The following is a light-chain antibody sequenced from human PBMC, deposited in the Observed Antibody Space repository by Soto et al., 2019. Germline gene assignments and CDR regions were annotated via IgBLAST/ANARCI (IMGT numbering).Light chain of an antibody. V-gene: IGKV1-5*03. Sequence: DIPMTQSPFILSASVGDRVTITCRAGQTITSWLDWYQHKAGKAPKLLIYKASTLQTGVPSRFSGSGSGTEFTLTISSLQPDDFASYYCQQYSRYPWTCGQGTKVEIK. CDR1: QTITSW. J-gene: IGKJ1*01. CDR2: KAS. CDR3: QQYSRYPWT.